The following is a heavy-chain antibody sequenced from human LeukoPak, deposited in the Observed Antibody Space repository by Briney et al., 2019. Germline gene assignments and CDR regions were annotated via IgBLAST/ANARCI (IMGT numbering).Heavy chain of an antibody. V-gene: IGHV3-30-3*01. Sequence: PGGSLRLSCATSGFTFSDYAMHWVRQAPGKGLEWVAVISHDGSIKFSADSVKGRFTISRDNSKNTLYLQMNSLRAEDTAVYYCAKDVPDYGGKGYYYGMDVWGQGTTVTVSS. D-gene: IGHD4-23*01. CDR1: GFTFSDYA. CDR3: AKDVPDYGGKGYYYGMDV. CDR2: ISHDGSIK. J-gene: IGHJ6*02.